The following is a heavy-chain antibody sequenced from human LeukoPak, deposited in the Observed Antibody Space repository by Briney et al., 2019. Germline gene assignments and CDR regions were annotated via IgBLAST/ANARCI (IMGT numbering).Heavy chain of an antibody. CDR1: GFAFRNYA. CDR2: ITGGGTTT. Sequence: GGSLRLSCVASGFAFRNYAMTWVRQAPGKGLEWVSSITGGGTTTRYADSVKGRFTISTDNSVGTLYLQLNSLSAEDTAVYYCGIDPNGDYIGAFDFWGQGTKVTASS. V-gene: IGHV3-23*01. CDR3: GIDPNGDYIGAFDF. D-gene: IGHD4-17*01. J-gene: IGHJ3*01.